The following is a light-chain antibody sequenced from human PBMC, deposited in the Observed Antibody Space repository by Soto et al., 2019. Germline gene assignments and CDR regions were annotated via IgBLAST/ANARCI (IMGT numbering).Light chain of an antibody. J-gene: IGKJ5*01. CDR3: QQYTNWPLI. V-gene: IGKV3-15*01. CDR2: AAS. Sequence: EIVMTQSPATLSVSPGERATLSCRASQSVSSDLAWYQQKPGQSPRLRIYAASTRATGIPARFSGSGSGTEFTLTISSLQSADFAVYYCQQYTNWPLIFGQGTRLEIK. CDR1: QSVSSD.